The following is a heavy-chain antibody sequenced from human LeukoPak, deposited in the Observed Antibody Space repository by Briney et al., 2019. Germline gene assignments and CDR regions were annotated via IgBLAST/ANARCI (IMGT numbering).Heavy chain of an antibody. J-gene: IGHJ4*02. CDR1: GFTVSSNY. CDR2: IYSGGST. CDR3: ARARAGAGTFFFDY. D-gene: IGHD6-13*01. Sequence: GGSLRLSCAASGFTVSSNYMSWVRQAPGKGLEWVSVIYSGGSTYYADSVKGRFTISRDNSKNTLYLQRNSLRAEDTAVYYCARARAGAGTFFFDYWGQGTLVTVSS. V-gene: IGHV3-53*01.